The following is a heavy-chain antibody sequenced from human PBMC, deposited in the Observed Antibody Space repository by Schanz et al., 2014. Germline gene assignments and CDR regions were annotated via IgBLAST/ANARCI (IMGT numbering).Heavy chain of an antibody. CDR3: AKGRFGELSAFDI. V-gene: IGHV3-23*01. Sequence: EVQLLESGGGLVQPGGSLRLSCAASGFSFSSYAMGWVRQARGKGLEWVSYIGNGGVTIYYADSVKGRFTISRDNSKNSLYLQMNSLRAEDTAVYYCAKGRFGELSAFDIWGQGTMVTVSS. CDR1: GFSFSSYA. D-gene: IGHD3-10*01. CDR2: IGNGGVTI. J-gene: IGHJ3*02.